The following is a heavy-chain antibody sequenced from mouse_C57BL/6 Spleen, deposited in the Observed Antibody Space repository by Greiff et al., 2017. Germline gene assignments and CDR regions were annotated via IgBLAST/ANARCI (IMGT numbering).Heavy chain of an antibody. Sequence: QVQLQQSGAELVKPGASVKIPCSASGYAFSSSWMNWVKQRPGKGLEWIGQIYPGDGDTNYNGKFKGKATLTADKSSSTAYMQLSSLTSEDSAVYFCARRRWDGHCDVWGTGTTVTVSS. D-gene: IGHD4-1*01. CDR1: GYAFSSSW. CDR2: IYPGDGDT. CDR3: ARRRWDGHCDV. V-gene: IGHV1-80*01. J-gene: IGHJ1*03.